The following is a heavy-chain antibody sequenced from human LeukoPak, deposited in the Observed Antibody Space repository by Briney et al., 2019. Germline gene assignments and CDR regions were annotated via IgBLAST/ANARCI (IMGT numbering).Heavy chain of an antibody. CDR1: GGTFSSYA. Sequence: ASVKVSCKASGGTFSSYAISWVRQAPGQGLEWMGRIIPILGIANYAQKFQGRVTITADKSTSTAYMELSSLRSEDTAVYYCARNLSGYDYPLDAFDIWGQGTMVTVSS. J-gene: IGHJ3*02. V-gene: IGHV1-69*04. CDR2: IIPILGIA. CDR3: ARNLSGYDYPLDAFDI. D-gene: IGHD5-12*01.